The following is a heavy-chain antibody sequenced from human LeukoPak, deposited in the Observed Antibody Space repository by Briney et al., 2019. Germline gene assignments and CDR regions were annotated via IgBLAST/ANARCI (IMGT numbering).Heavy chain of an antibody. CDR1: GFTFSSYA. CDR2: ISYEGNNK. J-gene: IGHJ4*02. D-gene: IGHD2-2*03. CDR3: ARDPVGIVVVPALDY. Sequence: GGSLRLSCAASGFTFSSYAMHWVRQAPGKGLEWVAVISYEGNNKYYADSVKGRFTISRDNSKNTLYLQTNSPRAEDTAVYYCARDPVGIVVVPALDYWGQGTLVTVSS. V-gene: IGHV3-30-3*01.